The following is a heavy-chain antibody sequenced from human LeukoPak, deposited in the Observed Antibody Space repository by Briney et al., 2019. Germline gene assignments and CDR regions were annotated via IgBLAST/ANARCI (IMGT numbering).Heavy chain of an antibody. Sequence: GGSLRLSCAASGFTFISYGMHWVRQAPGKGLEWVAVIWYDGSNKYYADSVKGRFTISRDNSKNTLFLQMNSLRAEDTAVYYCARDPDDYGDYSYFDYWGQGTLVTVSS. CDR1: GFTFISYG. V-gene: IGHV3-33*01. CDR2: IWYDGSNK. J-gene: IGHJ4*02. CDR3: ARDPDDYGDYSYFDY. D-gene: IGHD4-17*01.